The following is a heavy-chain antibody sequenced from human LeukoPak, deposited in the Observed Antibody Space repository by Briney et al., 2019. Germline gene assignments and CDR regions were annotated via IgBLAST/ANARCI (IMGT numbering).Heavy chain of an antibody. CDR2: INPNSGGT. CDR3: ARVAGLYYYDSSGRGAFDI. V-gene: IGHV1-2*04. J-gene: IGHJ3*02. Sequence: ASVKVSCKASGYTFTGYYMHWVRQAPGQGLERMGWINPNSGGTNYAQKFQGWVTMTRDTSISTAYMELSWLRSDDTAVCYCARVAGLYYYDSSGRGAFDIWGQGTMVTVSS. CDR1: GYTFTGYY. D-gene: IGHD3-22*01.